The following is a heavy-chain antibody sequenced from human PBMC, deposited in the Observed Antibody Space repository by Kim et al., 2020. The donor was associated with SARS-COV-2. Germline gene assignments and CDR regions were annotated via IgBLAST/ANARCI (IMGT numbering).Heavy chain of an antibody. J-gene: IGHJ6*02. V-gene: IGHV3-30*01. Sequence: VKGRFTISRDNSTNTLYLQMNSLRPEDTAVYYCARSGGIAAASWYYDGMDVWGQGTTVTVSS. CDR3: ARSGGIAAASWYYDGMDV. D-gene: IGHD6-13*01.